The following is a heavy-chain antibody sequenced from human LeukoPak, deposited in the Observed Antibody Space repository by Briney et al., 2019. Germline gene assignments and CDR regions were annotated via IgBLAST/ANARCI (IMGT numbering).Heavy chain of an antibody. D-gene: IGHD3-3*01. J-gene: IGHJ4*02. CDR1: GFTFSSYA. CDR2: ISGSGGST. CDR3: AKEVNYDFWSGYPHY. Sequence: GGSLRLSCAASGFTFSSYAMTWVRQAPGKGLEWVSSISGSGGSTYYADSVKGRFTISRDNSKNTLYLQMNSLRAEDTAVYYCAKEVNYDFWSGYPHYWGQGTLVTVSS. V-gene: IGHV3-23*01.